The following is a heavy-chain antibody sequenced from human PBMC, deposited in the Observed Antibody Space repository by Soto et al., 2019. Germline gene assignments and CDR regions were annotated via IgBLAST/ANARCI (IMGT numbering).Heavy chain of an antibody. D-gene: IGHD3-16*01. V-gene: IGHV1-18*01. CDR2: ISAYNGNK. CDR1: GYTFTSYG. Sequence: QVHLVQSGAEVKKPGASVKVSCKASGYTFTSYGISWVRQAPGQVLEWMGWISAYNGNKNYAQKLQGRVTMTTDTSTSTAYMEMRSLRSDETAVDYGSWDGALGENSYYHGRDVWGQGTTVTVSS. CDR3: SWDGALGENSYYHGRDV. J-gene: IGHJ6*02.